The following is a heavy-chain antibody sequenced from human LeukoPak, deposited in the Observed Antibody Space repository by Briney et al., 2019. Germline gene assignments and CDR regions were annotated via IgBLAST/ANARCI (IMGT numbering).Heavy chain of an antibody. CDR3: ARALGYCSGGSCYVDY. Sequence: SETLSLTCTVSGYSISSGYYWGWIRQPPGKGLEQIGNIYHSGSTYYNPSLKTRVTISVDKSKNQFSLKLSSVTAADTAVYYCARALGYCSGGSCYVDYWGQGTLVTVSS. CDR2: IYHSGST. J-gene: IGHJ4*02. CDR1: GYSISSGYY. V-gene: IGHV4-38-2*02. D-gene: IGHD2-15*01.